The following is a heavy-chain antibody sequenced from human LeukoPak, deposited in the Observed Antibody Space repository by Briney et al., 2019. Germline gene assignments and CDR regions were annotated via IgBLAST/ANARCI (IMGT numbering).Heavy chain of an antibody. V-gene: IGHV1-69*13. CDR2: IIPIFGTA. D-gene: IGHD6-6*01. J-gene: IGHJ6*03. Sequence: ASVKVSCKASGGTFSSYAISWVRQAPGQGLEWMGGIIPIFGTANYAQKFQGRVTITADESTSTAYMELSSLRSEDTAVYYCASQAARTYYYYYMDVWGKGTTVTVSS. CDR3: ASQAARTYYYYYMDV. CDR1: GGTFSSYA.